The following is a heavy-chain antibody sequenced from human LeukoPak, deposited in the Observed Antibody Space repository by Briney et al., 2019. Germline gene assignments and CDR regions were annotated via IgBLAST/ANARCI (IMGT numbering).Heavy chain of an antibody. CDR2: IYYSGST. J-gene: IGHJ5*02. Sequence: SETLSLTCTVSGGSISSYYWSWIRQPPGKGLEWIGYIYYSGSTNYNPSLKSRVTISVDTSKNQFSLKLSSVTAADTAVYYCARVPLYGSGSYLRCNNWFDPWGQGTLVTVSS. V-gene: IGHV4-59*01. CDR3: ARVPLYGSGSYLRCNNWFDP. CDR1: GGSISSYY. D-gene: IGHD3-10*01.